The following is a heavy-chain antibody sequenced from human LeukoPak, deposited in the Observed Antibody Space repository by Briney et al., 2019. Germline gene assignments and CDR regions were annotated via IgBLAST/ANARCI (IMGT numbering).Heavy chain of an antibody. V-gene: IGHV3-21*01. CDR1: GFTFSSYS. J-gene: IGHJ4*02. CDR3: ARDGDSSGWYYFDY. D-gene: IGHD6-19*01. Sequence: GGSLRLSCAASGFTFSSYSMNWVRQAPGKGMEWVSSISSSSSYIYYADSVKGRFTISRDNAKNSLYLQMNSLRAEDTAVYYCARDGDSSGWYYFDYWGQGTLVTVSS. CDR2: ISSSSSYI.